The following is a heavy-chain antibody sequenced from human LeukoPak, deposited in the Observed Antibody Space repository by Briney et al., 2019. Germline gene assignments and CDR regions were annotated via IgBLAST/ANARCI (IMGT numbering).Heavy chain of an antibody. Sequence: PGGSLRLSCAVSGLTFNNYAMSWVRQAPGKGLEWVSAISKSGDHTYYAASAKGRFTIYRDNSKNTQYLQMNSLRAEDTAVYYCAKSGRGVLYWFDYWGQGTLVTVSS. D-gene: IGHD3-10*01. J-gene: IGHJ4*02. CDR3: AKSGRGVLYWFDY. V-gene: IGHV3-23*01. CDR2: ISKSGDHT. CDR1: GLTFNNYA.